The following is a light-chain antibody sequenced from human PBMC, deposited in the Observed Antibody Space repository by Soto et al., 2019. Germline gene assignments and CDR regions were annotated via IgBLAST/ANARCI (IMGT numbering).Light chain of an antibody. CDR3: QQFNSSPFT. V-gene: IGKV1-9*01. CDR1: QDIRSY. CDR2: AAS. J-gene: IGKJ2*01. Sequence: DIHLTQSPSFLSASVGDRVTFTCRASQDIRSYLAWYQQRQGKVPKVLIYAASTLHSGVPSRFSGSGSGTEFSLTVSSLQPEEFATYYCQQFNSSPFTFGQGTKLEI.